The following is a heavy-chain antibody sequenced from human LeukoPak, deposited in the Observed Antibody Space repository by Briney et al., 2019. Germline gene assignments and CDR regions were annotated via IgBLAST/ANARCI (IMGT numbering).Heavy chain of an antibody. CDR1: GDSISSDY. J-gene: IGHJ4*02. D-gene: IGHD6-19*01. CDR2: IRYSGTT. CDR3: AKGAGWYGY. V-gene: IGHV4-59*01. Sequence: SETLSLTCTASGDSISSDYWSWLRQPPGKGLEWIAYIRYSGTTNYNPSLKSRVSISLDTSKNQFSLKLTSVTAADTAVYYCAKGAGWYGYWGQGTLVSVSS.